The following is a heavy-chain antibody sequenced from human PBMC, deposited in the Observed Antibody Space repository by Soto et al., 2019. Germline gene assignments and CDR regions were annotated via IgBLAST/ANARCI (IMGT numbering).Heavy chain of an antibody. J-gene: IGHJ4*02. CDR2: INHSGRA. V-gene: IGHV4-34*01. D-gene: IGHD6-19*01. Sequence: SETLSLTCAVSGGSFSGYPWTWIRQPPGRGLEWIGEINHSGRANHNPSNKNRVTMSVDPSKNLISLQLNSETAADTAVFFCVRGYYFGIAVGGYYYDYWGQGTLVTVSS. CDR3: VRGYYFGIAVGGYYYDY. CDR1: GGSFSGYP.